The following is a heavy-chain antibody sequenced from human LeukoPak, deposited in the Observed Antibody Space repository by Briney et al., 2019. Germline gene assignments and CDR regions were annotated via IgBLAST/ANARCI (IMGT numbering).Heavy chain of an antibody. CDR1: GYSISSGYY. D-gene: IGHD5-18*01. CDR2: IYHSGST. CDR3: ARVGSAAMVFDY. V-gene: IGHV4-38-2*02. J-gene: IGHJ4*02. Sequence: PSETLSLTCTVSGYSISSGYYWGWIRQPPGKGLEWIGSIYHSGSTYYNPSLKSRVAISVDTSKNQFSLKLSSVTAADTAVYYCARVGSAAMVFDYWGQGTLVTVSS.